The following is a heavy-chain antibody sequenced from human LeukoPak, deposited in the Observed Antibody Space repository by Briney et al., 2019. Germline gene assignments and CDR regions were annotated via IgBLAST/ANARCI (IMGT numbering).Heavy chain of an antibody. CDR3: ARDPCTGGSCHDAFDM. CDR1: GYTFIRYG. D-gene: IGHD2-15*01. CDR2: ISPYNGNT. Sequence: ASVKVSCKASGYTFIRYGISWVRQAPGQGLEWMGWISPYNGNTNYAQRLQGRVTMTTDTSTSTAYMELRSLRSDGTAVYYCARDPCTGGSCHDAFDMWGQGTMVTVSS. J-gene: IGHJ3*02. V-gene: IGHV1-18*01.